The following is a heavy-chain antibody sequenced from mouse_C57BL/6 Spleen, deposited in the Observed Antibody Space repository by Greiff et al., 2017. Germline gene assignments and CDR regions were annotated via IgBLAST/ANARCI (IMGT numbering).Heavy chain of an antibody. CDR1: GYTFTSYW. V-gene: IGHV1-69*01. CDR2: IDPSDSYT. CDR3: ARNRGDAMDY. Sequence: QVQLKQPGAELVMPGASVKLSCKASGYTFTSYWMHWVKQRPGQGLEWIGEIDPSDSYTNYNQKFKGKSTLTVDKSSSTAYMQLSSLTSEDSAVYYCARNRGDAMDYWGQGTSVTVSS. J-gene: IGHJ4*01.